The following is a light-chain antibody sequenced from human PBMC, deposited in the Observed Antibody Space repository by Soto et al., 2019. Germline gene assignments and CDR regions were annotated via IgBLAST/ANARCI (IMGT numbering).Light chain of an antibody. CDR1: QSISSW. Sequence: DIPMTQSPSTLSASVGDRVTITCRASQSISSWLAWYQQKPGKAPKLLIYDASSLESGVPSRFSGSGSGTEFTLTISSLQPDDFATYYCQQYNSYSWTSGQGTKVDIK. CDR2: DAS. V-gene: IGKV1-5*01. J-gene: IGKJ1*01. CDR3: QQYNSYSWT.